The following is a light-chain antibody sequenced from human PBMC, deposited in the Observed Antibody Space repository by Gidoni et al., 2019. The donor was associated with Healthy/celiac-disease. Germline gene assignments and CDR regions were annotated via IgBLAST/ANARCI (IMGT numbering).Light chain of an antibody. J-gene: IGKJ1*01. CDR2: AAS. V-gene: IGKV1-39*01. CDR3: QQSYSTPRT. CDR1: QSISSY. Sequence: DIQMPQSPSSLSASVGDRVTITCRASQSISSYLNWYQQKPGKAPKLLIYAASSLQSGVPSRFSGSGSGTDFTLTISSLQPVSFATYYCQQSYSTPRTFGQGTKVEIK.